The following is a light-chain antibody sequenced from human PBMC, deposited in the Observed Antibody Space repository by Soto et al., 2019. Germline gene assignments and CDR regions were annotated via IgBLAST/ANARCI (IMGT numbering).Light chain of an antibody. Sequence: EIVLTQSPGTLSLSPGERATLSCRASQSVTSNYLAWYQQKPGQAPRLLIYDTPSRATGIPDRFSGSGSGTDFTLTISRLEPEDFAVYYCQQYGSSPFTFGPGTKVDIK. CDR3: QQYGSSPFT. V-gene: IGKV3-20*01. CDR1: QSVTSNY. CDR2: DTP. J-gene: IGKJ3*01.